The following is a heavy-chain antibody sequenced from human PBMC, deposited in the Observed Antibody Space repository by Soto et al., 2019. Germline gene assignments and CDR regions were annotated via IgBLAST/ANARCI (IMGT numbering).Heavy chain of an antibody. Sequence: ASVKVSCKASGYTFTSDYMHWVRQAPGQGLEWMGIINPSGGSTSYAQKFQGRVTMTRDTSTSTVYMELSSLRSEDTAVYYCAHDSSGYYSDPTYYYYYGMDVWGQGTTVTVSS. CDR1: GYTFTSDY. D-gene: IGHD3-22*01. CDR2: INPSGGST. CDR3: AHDSSGYYSDPTYYYYYGMDV. V-gene: IGHV1-46*01. J-gene: IGHJ6*02.